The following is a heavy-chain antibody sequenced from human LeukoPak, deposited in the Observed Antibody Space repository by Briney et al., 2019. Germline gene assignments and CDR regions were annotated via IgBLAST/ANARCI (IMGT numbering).Heavy chain of an antibody. J-gene: IGHJ4*02. CDR2: IYSGGST. V-gene: IGHV3-53*05. CDR1: GFTVSSNY. D-gene: IGHD2-15*01. CDR3: AKTKYRGSWYYFDY. Sequence: PGGSLRLSCAASGFTVSSNYMSWVRQAPGKGLEWVSVIYSGGSTYYADSVKGRFTISRDNSKNTLYLQMNSLRAEDTAVYYCAKTKYRGSWYYFDYWGQGTLVTVSS.